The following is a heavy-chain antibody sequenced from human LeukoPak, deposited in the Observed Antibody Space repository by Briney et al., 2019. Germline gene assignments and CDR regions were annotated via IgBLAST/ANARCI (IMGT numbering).Heavy chain of an antibody. CDR1: GFTFSSYG. V-gene: IGHV3-30*18. J-gene: IGHJ6*04. D-gene: IGHD2-2*01. Sequence: GGSLRLSCAASGFTFSSYGMHWVRQAPGKGLEWVAVISYDGGNKYYADSVKGRFTISRDNSKNTLYLQMNSLRAEDTAVYYCAKEVKDCSSTSCYYYYGMDVWGKGTTVTVSS. CDR2: ISYDGGNK. CDR3: AKEVKDCSSTSCYYYYGMDV.